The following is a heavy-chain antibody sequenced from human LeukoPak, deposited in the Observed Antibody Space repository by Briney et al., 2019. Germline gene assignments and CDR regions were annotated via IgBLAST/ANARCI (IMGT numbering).Heavy chain of an antibody. V-gene: IGHV3-7*01. CDR1: GFTFSSYW. CDR2: INQDGSEK. CDR3: AREKYDFWSGYYFDY. Sequence: GGSLRLSCAASGFTFSSYWMSWVRQGPGKGLEWVANINQDGSEKYYVDSVKGRFTISRDNAKNSLYLQMNSLRAEDTAVYYCAREKYDFWSGYYFDYWGQGTLVTVSS. J-gene: IGHJ4*02. D-gene: IGHD3-3*01.